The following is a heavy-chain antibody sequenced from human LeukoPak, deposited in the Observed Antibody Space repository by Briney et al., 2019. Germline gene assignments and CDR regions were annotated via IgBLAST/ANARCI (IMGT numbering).Heavy chain of an antibody. CDR1: GGSSSSYY. Sequence: SETLSLTCTGSGGSSSSYYWRWIQQPPGNELEWSGYIYYSGSTNYKPSLKSRVTISVDTSKNQFSLKLSSVTAADTAVYYCATVGGYSGYAVIWGQGTLVTVSS. D-gene: IGHD5-12*01. CDR3: ATVGGYSGYAVI. V-gene: IGHV4-59*01. CDR2: IYYSGST. J-gene: IGHJ4*02.